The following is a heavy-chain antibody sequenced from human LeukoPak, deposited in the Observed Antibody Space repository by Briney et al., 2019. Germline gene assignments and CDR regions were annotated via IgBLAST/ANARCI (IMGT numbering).Heavy chain of an antibody. CDR1: GFPFSNYW. J-gene: IGHJ4*02. Sequence: GGSLRLSCAASGFPFSNYWMHWVRQAPGKGLVWVSRVNSDGSTTNYADSVKGRFTISRDNAENTLYMRMNSLRPEDTTVYYCATASHSRSRFDSWGQGSLVPVPS. V-gene: IGHV3-74*01. CDR2: VNSDGSTT. D-gene: IGHD6-13*01. CDR3: ATASHSRSRFDS.